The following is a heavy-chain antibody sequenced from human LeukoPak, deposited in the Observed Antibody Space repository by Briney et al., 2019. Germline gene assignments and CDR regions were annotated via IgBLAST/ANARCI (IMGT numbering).Heavy chain of an antibody. Sequence: SETLSLTCTVSGGSISSYYWSWIRHPPGKGLEWIGYIYYSGSTNYNPSLKSRVTISVDTSKNQFSLKLSSVTAADTAVYYCARWTGLRGFDPWGQGTLVTVSS. V-gene: IGHV4-59*01. J-gene: IGHJ5*02. CDR3: ARWTGLRGFDP. CDR1: GGSISSYY. D-gene: IGHD3-16*01. CDR2: IYYSGST.